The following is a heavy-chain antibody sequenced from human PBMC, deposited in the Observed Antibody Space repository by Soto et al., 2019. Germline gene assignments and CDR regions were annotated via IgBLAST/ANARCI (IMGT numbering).Heavy chain of an antibody. CDR1: GYTFTSYD. V-gene: IGHV1-8*01. D-gene: IGHD5-12*01. CDR3: ARGKSGMVATFPRPYYYYGMDV. CDR2: MNPNSGNT. Sequence: VASVKVSCKASGYTFTSYDINWVRQATGQGLEWMGWMNPNSGNTGYAQKFQGRVTMTRNTSISTAYMELSSLRSEDTAVYYCARGKSGMVATFPRPYYYYGMDVWGQGITVTVSS. J-gene: IGHJ6*02.